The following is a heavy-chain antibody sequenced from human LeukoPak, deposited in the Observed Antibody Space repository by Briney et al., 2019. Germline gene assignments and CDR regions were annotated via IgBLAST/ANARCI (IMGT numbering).Heavy chain of an antibody. V-gene: IGHV5-51*01. CDR1: GYSFTSYW. Sequence: NRGESLKISCKGSGYSFTSYWIGWVRHVPGKGLEYMGIIHPGDSDTRYSPSFQGQVTISADKSISTAYLQWSSLKASDTAMYYCATLVGYGSFFDYWGQGTLVTVSS. CDR2: IHPGDSDT. D-gene: IGHD3-10*01. CDR3: ATLVGYGSFFDY. J-gene: IGHJ4*02.